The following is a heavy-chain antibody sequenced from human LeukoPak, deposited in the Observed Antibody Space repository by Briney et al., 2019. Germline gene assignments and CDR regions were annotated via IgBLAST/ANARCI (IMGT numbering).Heavy chain of an antibody. CDR1: GGSISSSSYY. CDR2: IYYSGNT. CDR3: ARHFLYDFWSGYPEVFDY. J-gene: IGHJ4*02. Sequence: SETLSLTCTVSGGSISSSSYYWGWLRRPPGTGLEWIGSIYYSGNTYYNPSLKSRVTISVDTSKNQFSLKLSSVTAADTAVYYCARHFLYDFWSGYPEVFDYWGQGTRVTVSS. V-gene: IGHV4-39*01. D-gene: IGHD3-3*01.